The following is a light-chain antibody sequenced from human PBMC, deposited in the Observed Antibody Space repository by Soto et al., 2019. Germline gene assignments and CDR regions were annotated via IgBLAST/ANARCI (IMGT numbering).Light chain of an antibody. CDR2: AAS. J-gene: IGKJ4*01. V-gene: IGKV1-9*01. CDR1: QGISSY. Sequence: DLQLTQSPSFLSASVGDRVTITCRASQGISSYLAWYQQKPGKAPKLLIYAASTLQGGVPSRFSGSGSGTEFTLTISSLQPEDFATYYCQQLHSYPPTFGGGTKVDIK. CDR3: QQLHSYPPT.